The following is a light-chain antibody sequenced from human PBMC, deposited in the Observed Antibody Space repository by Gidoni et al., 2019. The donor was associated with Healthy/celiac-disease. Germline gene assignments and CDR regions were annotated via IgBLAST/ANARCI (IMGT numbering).Light chain of an antibody. CDR2: AVS. V-gene: IGKV1-39*01. J-gene: IGKJ4*01. CDR3: QQSYSTLT. CDR1: QSISTY. Sequence: DIQMTQSPSSLSASVGDRVTSTCRASQSISTYLNWYQQKPGKTPKLLIYAVSSFQSGVPSRFSGSGSGTDFTLTISSLQPEDFATYSCQQSYSTLTFGGGTKVEIK.